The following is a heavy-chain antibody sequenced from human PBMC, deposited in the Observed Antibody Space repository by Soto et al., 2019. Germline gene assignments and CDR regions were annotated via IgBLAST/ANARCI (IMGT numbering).Heavy chain of an antibody. CDR3: AVTKGYSNLNWFDP. CDR1: GGSFSGYY. D-gene: IGHD4-4*01. CDR2: INHSGST. V-gene: IGHV4-34*01. J-gene: IGHJ5*02. Sequence: PSETLSLTCAVEGGSFSGYYWSWIRQPPGKGLEWIGEINHSGSTNYNPSLKSRVTISVDTSKNQFSLKLSSVTAADTAVYYCAVTKGYSNLNWFDPWGQGTLVTVSS.